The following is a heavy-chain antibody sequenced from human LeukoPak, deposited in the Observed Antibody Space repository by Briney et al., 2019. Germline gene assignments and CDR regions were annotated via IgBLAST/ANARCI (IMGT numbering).Heavy chain of an antibody. CDR2: IYSGGST. CDR1: GFTVSSNH. J-gene: IGHJ4*02. D-gene: IGHD6-6*01. Sequence: GGSLRLSCAASGFTVSSNHMSWVRQAPGKGLEWVSVIYSGGSTYYADSVKGRFTISRDNSKNTLYLQMNSLRAEDTAVYYCARAQYSRSYYFDYWGQGTLVTVSS. V-gene: IGHV3-53*01. CDR3: ARAQYSRSYYFDY.